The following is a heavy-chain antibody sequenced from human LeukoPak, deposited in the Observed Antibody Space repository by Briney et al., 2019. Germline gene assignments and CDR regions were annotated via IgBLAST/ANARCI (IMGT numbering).Heavy chain of an antibody. CDR2: IIPIFGTD. D-gene: IGHD4-17*01. V-gene: IGHV1-69*13. CDR3: ARHYGHYDIRRTVFDY. J-gene: IGHJ4*02. Sequence: SVKISCKASGGTFSSYAISWVRQAPGQGLEWMGGIIPIFGTDTYAQKFQGRGTITAAESTSTAYMELSSLRSEDTAVYYCARHYGHYDIRRTVFDYWGQGTLVTVSS. CDR1: GGTFSSYA.